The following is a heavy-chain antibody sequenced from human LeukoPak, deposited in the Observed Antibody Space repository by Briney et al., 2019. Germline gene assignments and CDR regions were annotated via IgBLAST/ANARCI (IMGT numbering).Heavy chain of an antibody. D-gene: IGHD1-26*01. V-gene: IGHV4-61*02. CDR3: ARGRTGSYVDI. Sequence: SETLSLTCTVSGGSISSGSYFWSWIRQPAGKGLEWIGRIHTSGSTNYNPSLKSRVTISVDTSKNQFSLKLSSVTAADTAVYYCARGRTGSYVDIWGQGTMVTVSS. J-gene: IGHJ3*02. CDR2: IHTSGST. CDR1: GGSISSGSYF.